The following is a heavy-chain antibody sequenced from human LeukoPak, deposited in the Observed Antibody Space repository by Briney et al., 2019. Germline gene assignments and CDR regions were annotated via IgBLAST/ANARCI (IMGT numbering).Heavy chain of an antibody. CDR1: GFTFSGYA. D-gene: IGHD3-16*01. CDR3: AKDTNAYYSRGFDI. J-gene: IGHJ3*02. V-gene: IGHV3-23*01. CDR2: ISGSGGNT. Sequence: GGSLILSCVASGFTFSGYAMSWVRQAPGKGLEWVSAISGSGGNTHYVDSVKGRFTISRDNSKNTLCLQMDSLRAEATAVYYCAKDTNAYYSRGFDIWGQGTMVTVSS.